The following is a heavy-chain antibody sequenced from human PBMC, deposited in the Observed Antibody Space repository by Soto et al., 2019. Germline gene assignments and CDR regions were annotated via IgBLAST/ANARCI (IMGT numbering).Heavy chain of an antibody. V-gene: IGHV3-49*03. Sequence: GGSLRLSCTASGFTFGDYAMSWFRQAPGKGLEWVGFIRSKAYGGTTEYAASVKGRFTISRDDSKSIAYLQMNSLKTEDTAVYYCTRDLRNYDFWSGYQGVRGYYYMDVWGKGTTVTVSS. CDR1: GFTFGDYA. CDR3: TRDLRNYDFWSGYQGVRGYYYMDV. J-gene: IGHJ6*03. CDR2: IRSKAYGGTT. D-gene: IGHD3-3*01.